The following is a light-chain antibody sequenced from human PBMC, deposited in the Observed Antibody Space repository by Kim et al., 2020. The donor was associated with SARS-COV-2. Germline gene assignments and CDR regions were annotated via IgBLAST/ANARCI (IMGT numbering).Light chain of an antibody. CDR2: AAS. V-gene: IGKV1-8*01. CDR1: QGISSY. J-gene: IGKJ4*01. Sequence: SASTGDRVTITCRASQGISSYLAWYQQKPGKAPKLLIYAASTLQSGVPSRFSGSGSGTDFTLTISCLQSEDFATYYCQQYYSYPLTFGGGPRWRS. CDR3: QQYYSYPLT.